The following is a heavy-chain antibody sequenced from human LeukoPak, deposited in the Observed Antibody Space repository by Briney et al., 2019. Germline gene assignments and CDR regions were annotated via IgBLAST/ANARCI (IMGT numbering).Heavy chain of an antibody. J-gene: IGHJ3*02. D-gene: IGHD6-19*01. Sequence: SETLSLTCTVSGGSISSSSYYWGWIRQPPGKGLEWIGSIYYSGSTYYNPSLKSRVTISVDTSKNQFSLKLSSVTAADTAVYYCARDLILSSGWYRRAFDIWGQGTMVTVSS. CDR1: GGSISSSSYY. CDR3: ARDLILSSGWYRRAFDI. CDR2: IYYSGST. V-gene: IGHV4-39*07.